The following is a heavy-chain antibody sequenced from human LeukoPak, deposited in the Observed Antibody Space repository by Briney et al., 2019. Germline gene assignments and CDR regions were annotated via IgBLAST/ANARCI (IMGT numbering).Heavy chain of an antibody. J-gene: IGHJ4*02. V-gene: IGHV3-21*01. CDR3: ARVGEKAFHLWPEIDY. D-gene: IGHD5-24*01. CDR1: GFTFSSYS. Sequence: GGSLRLSCAASGFTFSSYSMSWVRQAPGKGLEWVSSISTSSSYIYYADSVKGRFTISRDNAKNSLYLQMSSLRAEDTAVYYCARVGEKAFHLWPEIDYWGQGTLVTVSS. CDR2: ISTSSSYI.